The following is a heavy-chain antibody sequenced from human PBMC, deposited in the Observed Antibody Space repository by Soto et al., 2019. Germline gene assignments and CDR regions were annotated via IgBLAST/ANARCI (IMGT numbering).Heavy chain of an antibody. D-gene: IGHD2-2*01. CDR3: GRDAGYCSSTSCYDSWFEP. Sequence: ASVKVSCKASGYTFTSYGISWVRQAPGQGLEWMGWISAYNGNTNYAQKLQGRVTMTTDTSTSTAYMELRSLRSDDTAVYYCGRDAGYCSSTSCYDSWFEPWGQGTLVTVSS. CDR1: GYTFTSYG. J-gene: IGHJ5*02. CDR2: ISAYNGNT. V-gene: IGHV1-18*01.